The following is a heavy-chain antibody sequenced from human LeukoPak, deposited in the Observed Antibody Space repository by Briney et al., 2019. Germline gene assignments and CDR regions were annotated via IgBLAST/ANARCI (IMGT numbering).Heavy chain of an antibody. V-gene: IGHV4-39*01. CDR1: GGSISSSSHY. Sequence: PSETLSLTCTVSGGSISSSSHYWGCIRQPPGKGLEWIGSIYYTGSTYYNPSLKSRVTISVDTSKNQFSVKLSSVTAADTAVYYCARLMSGSYHSGFDIWGQGTMVTVSS. D-gene: IGHD1-26*01. CDR2: IYYTGST. J-gene: IGHJ3*02. CDR3: ARLMSGSYHSGFDI.